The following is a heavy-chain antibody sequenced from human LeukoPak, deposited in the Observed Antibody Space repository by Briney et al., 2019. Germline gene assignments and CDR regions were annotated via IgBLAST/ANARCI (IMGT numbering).Heavy chain of an antibody. CDR1: GYSISSGYF. CDR3: ARNGLLWFGEFI. CDR2: IYQSETA. J-gene: IGHJ4*02. V-gene: IGHV4-38-2*02. D-gene: IGHD3-10*01. Sequence: SETLSLTCTVSGYSISSGYFWGWMRQPPGKGLEWIGSIYQSETAHYNPSLKSRVTISVDTSKNQFSLKLRSVMAADTAVYYCARNGLLWFGEFIWGQGVLVTVSS.